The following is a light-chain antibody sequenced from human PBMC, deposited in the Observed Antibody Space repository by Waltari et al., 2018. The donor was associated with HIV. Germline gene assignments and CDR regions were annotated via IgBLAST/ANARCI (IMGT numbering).Light chain of an antibody. V-gene: IGLV2-11*01. CDR3: CSYTGTYTRYV. J-gene: IGLJ1*01. CDR1: SSAVGSYQY. CDR2: DFD. Sequence: QSALTQPRSVSGSPGQSVTISCTGTSSAVGSYQYVSWYQLRPGKAPKLIIHDFDKRPSAVPDRFSGSKSGNTASLTISGLQAEDEADYYCCSYTGTYTRYVFGTGAKVTVL.